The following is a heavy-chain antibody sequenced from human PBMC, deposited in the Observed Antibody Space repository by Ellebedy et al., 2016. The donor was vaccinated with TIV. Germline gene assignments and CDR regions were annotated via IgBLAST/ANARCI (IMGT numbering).Heavy chain of an antibody. Sequence: PGGSLRLSCAASGFTFSSHDMHWVRQATGKGMDWVSAIGTAGDTYYAGSVKGRFTISRENAKNSLYLQMNSLRAEDTAVYYCVRASSGFNYWGQGTLVTVSS. D-gene: IGHD6-25*01. V-gene: IGHV3-13*01. CDR2: IGTAGDT. CDR1: GFTFSSHD. CDR3: VRASSGFNY. J-gene: IGHJ4*02.